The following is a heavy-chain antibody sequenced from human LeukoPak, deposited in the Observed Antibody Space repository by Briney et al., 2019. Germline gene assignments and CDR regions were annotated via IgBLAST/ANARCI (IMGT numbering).Heavy chain of an antibody. V-gene: IGHV4-59*08. CDR1: GGSISNYY. J-gene: IGHJ4*02. CDR2: VYYSGST. CDR3: ATTENTSGWFTY. Sequence: SETLSLTCTVSGGSISNYYWSWIRQPPGKGLEWIGYVYYSGSTNYNPSLKSRVTISVDTSKDQFSLKLSSVTAADPAVYYCATTENTSGWFTYWGQGALVTVSS. D-gene: IGHD6-19*01.